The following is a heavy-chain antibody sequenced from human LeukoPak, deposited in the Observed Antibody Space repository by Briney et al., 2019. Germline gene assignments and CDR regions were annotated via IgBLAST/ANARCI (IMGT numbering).Heavy chain of an antibody. D-gene: IGHD6-13*01. Sequence: KESGPTLVKPTQTLTLTCTISGFSVSTSGVGVGWIRQPPGKALEWLALIYWDDDKRYSPSLKSRLTITKDTSKNQVVLTMTNMDPVDTATYYCAHTPQQLVMFDYWGQGTLVTVSS. CDR1: GFSVSTSGVG. CDR2: IYWDDDK. CDR3: AHTPQQLVMFDY. J-gene: IGHJ4*02. V-gene: IGHV2-5*02.